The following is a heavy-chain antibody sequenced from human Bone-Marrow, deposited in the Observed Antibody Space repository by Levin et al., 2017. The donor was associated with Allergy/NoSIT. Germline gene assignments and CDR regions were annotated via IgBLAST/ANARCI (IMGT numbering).Heavy chain of an antibody. V-gene: IGHV4-61*01. J-gene: IGHJ4*02. CDR2: IYHSGST. CDR1: GGSVSSGSYY. CDR3: ARGSYFGGLSFDC. Sequence: KTSETLSLTCTVSGGSVSSGSYYWSWIRQPPGTGLEWIAYIYHSGSTKYNPSLKSRVTISLDTSRNQFSLRLTSLTAADTAGYYCARGSYFGGLSFDCWGKGTLVTVSS. D-gene: IGHD4-23*01.